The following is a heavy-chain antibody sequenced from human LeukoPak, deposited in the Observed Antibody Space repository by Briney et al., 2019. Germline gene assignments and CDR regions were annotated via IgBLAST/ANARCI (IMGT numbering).Heavy chain of an antibody. D-gene: IGHD3-22*01. CDR2: IYYSGSS. CDR3: TRDPGGDSSGLDY. V-gene: IGHV4-30-4*01. Sequence: SQTLSLTCTVSGGSISSGDYYWSWIRQFPGKGLEWIGYIYYSGSSYYNPSLKSRVTISVDTSKNQFSLKLRSVTAADTAVYYCTRDPGGDSSGLDYWGQGTLVTVSS. CDR1: GGSISSGDYY. J-gene: IGHJ4*02.